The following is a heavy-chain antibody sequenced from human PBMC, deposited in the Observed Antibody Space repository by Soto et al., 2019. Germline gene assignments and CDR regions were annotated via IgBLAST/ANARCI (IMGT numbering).Heavy chain of an antibody. CDR2: IYYSGST. CDR3: ARYVGQWFDP. V-gene: IGHV4-30-4*01. J-gene: IGHJ5*02. D-gene: IGHD3-16*01. CDR1: GGSISSGDYY. Sequence: SETLSLTCTVSGGSISSGDYYWSWIRQPPGKGLEWIGYIYYSGSTYYNPSLKSRVTISVDTSKNQFSPKLSSVTAADTAVYYCARYVGQWFDPWGQGTLVTVSS.